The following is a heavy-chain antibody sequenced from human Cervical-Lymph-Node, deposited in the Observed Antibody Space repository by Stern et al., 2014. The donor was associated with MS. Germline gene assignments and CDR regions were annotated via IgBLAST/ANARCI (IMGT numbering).Heavy chain of an antibody. CDR3: AKLVEAPYYSDSRGYQHLDY. Sequence: EVQLVESGGGLAQPGGSLRLSCAVSGFTFRGYAMSWVRQAPGKGLEWISGITNSGDNAYYADSVKGRFSISRDNSRSTLWLQMNSLRPEDTAVYYRAKLVEAPYYSDSRGYQHLDYWGQGTLVAISS. V-gene: IGHV3-23*04. CDR2: ITNSGDNA. D-gene: IGHD3-22*01. CDR1: GFTFRGYA. J-gene: IGHJ4*02.